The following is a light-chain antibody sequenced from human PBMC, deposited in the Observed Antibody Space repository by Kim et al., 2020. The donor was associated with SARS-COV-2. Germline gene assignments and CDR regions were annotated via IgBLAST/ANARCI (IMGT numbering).Light chain of an antibody. J-gene: IGKJ4*01. V-gene: IGKV3-11*01. Sequence: SPGDRASLSCRASQSVGSYLAWYQQRPGQAPRLLISDASDRAPGIPARLSGSGSGTDFTRAISSLEPEDSAVYYCQQRFNWPPLTCGGGAKVDIK. CDR1: QSVGSY. CDR3: QQRFNWPPLT. CDR2: DAS.